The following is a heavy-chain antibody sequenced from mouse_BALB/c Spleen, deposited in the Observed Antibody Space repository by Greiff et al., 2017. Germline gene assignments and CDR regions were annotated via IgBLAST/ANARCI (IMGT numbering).Heavy chain of an antibody. J-gene: IGHJ1*01. Sequence: EVNLVESGGGLVKPGGSLKLSCAASGFTFSSYTMSWVRQTPEKRLEWVATISSGGSYTYYPDSVKGRFTISRDNAKNTLYLQMSSLKSEDTAMYYCTRDNGYYNYWYFDVWGAETTVTVSS. CDR2: ISSGGSYT. CDR1: GFTFSSYT. CDR3: TRDNGYYNYWYFDV. D-gene: IGHD2-3*01. V-gene: IGHV5-6-4*01.